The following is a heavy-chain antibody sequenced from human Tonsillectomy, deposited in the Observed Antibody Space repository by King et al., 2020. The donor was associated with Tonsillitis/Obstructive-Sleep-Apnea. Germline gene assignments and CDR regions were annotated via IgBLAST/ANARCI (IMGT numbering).Heavy chain of an antibody. D-gene: IGHD6-13*01. CDR2: ISSSGSTI. Sequence: VQLVESGGGLVQPGGSLRLSCAASGFTFSSYEMNWVRQAPGKGLEWVSYISSSGSTIYYAAFVKGRFTISGDTAKNSLFLQMNSLRAEDTAVYYCAGVEGDIAAAGTGWFDPWGQGTLVTVSS. J-gene: IGHJ5*02. CDR1: GFTFSSYE. CDR3: AGVEGDIAAAGTGWFDP. V-gene: IGHV3-48*03.